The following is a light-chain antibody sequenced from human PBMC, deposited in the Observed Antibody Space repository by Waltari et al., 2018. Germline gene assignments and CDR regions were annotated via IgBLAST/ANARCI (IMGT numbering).Light chain of an antibody. CDR2: AAS. CDR3: QQYNSYPVT. V-gene: IGKV1D-16*01. Sequence: DIQMTQSPSSLSASVGDRVTITCRASQGISRWVTWYQQKPEKAPKALIYAASNLQSGVPSRFSGSGSGTDFTLTISILQPEDFATYYCQQYNSYPVTFGQGTRLEIK. J-gene: IGKJ5*01. CDR1: QGISRW.